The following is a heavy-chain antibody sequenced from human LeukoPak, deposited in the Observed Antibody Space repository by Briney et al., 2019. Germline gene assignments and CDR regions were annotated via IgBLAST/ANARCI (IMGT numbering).Heavy chain of an antibody. D-gene: IGHD3-9*01. Sequence: SETLSLTCTVSGGSISSYYWSWIRQPPGKGLEWIGYIYYSGSTNYNPSLKSRVTISVDTSKNQFSLKLSSVTAADTAVYYCARGGGEYCDILTGYYTEGIDYWGQGTLVTVSS. CDR3: ARGGGEYCDILTGYYTEGIDY. CDR1: GGSISSYY. J-gene: IGHJ4*02. CDR2: IYYSGST. V-gene: IGHV4-59*01.